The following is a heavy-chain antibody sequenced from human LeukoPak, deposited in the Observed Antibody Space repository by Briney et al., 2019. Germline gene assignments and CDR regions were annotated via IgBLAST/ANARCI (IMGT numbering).Heavy chain of an antibody. CDR1: GYTFTNYG. J-gene: IGHJ6*02. Sequence: ASVKVSCKASGYTFTNYGIRWVRQAPGQGLEWMGWVSAYNGNTKYEQKFQGRVTMTTDTSTTTAYMELRSLRSDDTAVYYCARDTSSITSAMDVWGQGTTVTVSS. CDR2: VSAYNGNT. CDR3: ARDTSSITSAMDV. V-gene: IGHV1-18*01. D-gene: IGHD3-10*01.